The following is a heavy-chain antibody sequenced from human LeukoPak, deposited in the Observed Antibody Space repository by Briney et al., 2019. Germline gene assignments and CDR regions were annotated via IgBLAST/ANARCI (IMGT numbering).Heavy chain of an antibody. V-gene: IGHV4-34*01. Sequence: SETLSLTCAVYGGSFSGYYWSWIRQPPGKGLEWIGEINHSGSTNYNPSLKSRVTISVDTSKNQFSLKLSSVTAADTAVYYCARDCGGDCYPHWGQGTLVTVSS. D-gene: IGHD2-21*02. J-gene: IGHJ4*02. CDR2: INHSGST. CDR3: ARDCGGDCYPH. CDR1: GGSFSGYY.